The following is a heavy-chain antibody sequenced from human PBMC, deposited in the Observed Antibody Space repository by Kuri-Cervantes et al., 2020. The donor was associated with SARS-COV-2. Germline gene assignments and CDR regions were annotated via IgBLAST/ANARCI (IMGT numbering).Heavy chain of an antibody. CDR2: IYPGDSGT. Sequence: GESLKISCKGSGYSFTSYWIGWVRQMPGKGLEWMGIIYPGDSGTTYSPSFQGHVTMSVDRSTSTAYLQWSSLRASDTAIYYCARVSGYFGSGNIAFDIWGPGTMVTVSS. J-gene: IGHJ3*02. D-gene: IGHD3-10*01. CDR3: ARVSGYFGSGNIAFDI. CDR1: GYSFTSYW. V-gene: IGHV5-51*01.